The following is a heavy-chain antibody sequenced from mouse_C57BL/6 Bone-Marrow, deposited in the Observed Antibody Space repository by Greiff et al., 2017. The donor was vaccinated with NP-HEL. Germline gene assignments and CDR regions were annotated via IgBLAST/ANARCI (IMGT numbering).Heavy chain of an antibody. CDR3: ARSGGYGAWFAY. J-gene: IGHJ3*01. V-gene: IGHV1-55*01. CDR2: IYPGSGST. D-gene: IGHD2-2*01. Sequence: QVPVKQPGAELVKPGASVQMSCKASGYTFTSSWITWVKQRPGQGLEWIGDIYPGSGSTNYNEKFKSKATLTVDTSSSTAYMQLSSLTSEDSAVYYCARSGGYGAWFAYWGQGTLVTVSA. CDR1: GYTFTSSW.